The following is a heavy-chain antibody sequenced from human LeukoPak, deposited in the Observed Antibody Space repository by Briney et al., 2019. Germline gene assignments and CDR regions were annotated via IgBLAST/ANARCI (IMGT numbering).Heavy chain of an antibody. CDR3: ARVPPWYGMDV. V-gene: IGHV4-59*01. CDR1: GGSISSYY. J-gene: IGHJ6*02. Sequence: PSETLSLTCTASGGSISSYYWSWIRQPPGKGLEWIGYIYYSGSTNYNPSLKSRVTISVDTSKNQFSLKLSSVTAADTAVYYCARVPPWYGMDVWGQGTTVTVSS. CDR2: IYYSGST.